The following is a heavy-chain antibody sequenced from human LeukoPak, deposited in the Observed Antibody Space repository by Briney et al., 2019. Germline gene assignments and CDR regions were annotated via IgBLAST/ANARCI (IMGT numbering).Heavy chain of an antibody. D-gene: IGHD4-11*01. CDR2: IWYGGSNK. CDR3: AKEDYSSSFDY. V-gene: IGHV3-30*02. J-gene: IGHJ4*02. Sequence: TGGSLRLSWAASGFTFSSYGMHGVRKAPGKGLEWVAVIWYGGSNKYYADSVKGRFTISRDNSKNTLYLQMNSLRAEDTAVYYCAKEDYSSSFDYWGQGTLVTVSS. CDR1: GFTFSSYG.